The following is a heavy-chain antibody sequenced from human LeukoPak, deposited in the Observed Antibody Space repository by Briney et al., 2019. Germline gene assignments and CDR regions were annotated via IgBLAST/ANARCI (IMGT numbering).Heavy chain of an antibody. CDR3: ARGYVVRGVQFYFDD. V-gene: IGHV1-18*01. CDR1: GYSFTSFG. J-gene: IGHJ4*02. Sequence: ASVKVSCKASGYSFTSFGISWVRQAPGQGLEWMGWISPYDDDTNCAQNFQGRVTMTADTSTTTAYMELRILTSDDTAVYYCARGYVVRGVQFYFDDWGQGTLVTVSS. CDR2: ISPYDDDT. D-gene: IGHD3-10*01.